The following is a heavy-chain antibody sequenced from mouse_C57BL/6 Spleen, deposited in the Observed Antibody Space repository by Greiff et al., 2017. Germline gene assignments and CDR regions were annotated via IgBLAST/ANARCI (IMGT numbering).Heavy chain of an antibody. CDR1: GYTFTSYW. J-gene: IGHJ2*01. CDR3: AREETTVSRGGYFDY. Sequence: QVQLKQPGAELVKPGASVKLSCKASGYTFTSYWMHWVKQRPGQGLEWIGMIHPNSGSTNYNEKFKSKATLTVDKSSSTAYMQLSSLTSEDSAVYYCAREETTVSRGGYFDYWGQGTTLTVSS. D-gene: IGHD1-1*01. V-gene: IGHV1-64*01. CDR2: IHPNSGST.